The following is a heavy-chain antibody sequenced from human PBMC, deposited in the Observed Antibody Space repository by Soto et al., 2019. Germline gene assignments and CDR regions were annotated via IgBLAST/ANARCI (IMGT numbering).Heavy chain of an antibody. J-gene: IGHJ6*02. D-gene: IGHD4-17*01. CDR3: ARGLSGTTVTRGYYGMDV. V-gene: IGHV4-59*01. Sequence: SETLSLTCTVSGGSISSYYWSWIRQPPGKGLEWIGYIYYSGSTNYNPYLKSRVTISVDTSKNQFSLKLSSVTAADTAVYYCARGLSGTTVTRGYYGMDVWGQGTTVTVSS. CDR1: GGSISSYY. CDR2: IYYSGST.